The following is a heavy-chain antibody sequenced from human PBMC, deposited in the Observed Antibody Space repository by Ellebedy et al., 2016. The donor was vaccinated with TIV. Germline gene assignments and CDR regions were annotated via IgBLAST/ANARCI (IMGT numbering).Heavy chain of an antibody. CDR2: VYYSGSP. D-gene: IGHD3-10*01. Sequence: MPSETLSLTCSVSGGSVSSTRYYWAWIRQPPGKGLEYIGSVYYSGSPYYNPSFKRRVTLSADTSKNQFSLNLRTVTAADTAVYYCARARGQYLYGSGSYFTNWGQGEVVTVSS. J-gene: IGHJ4*02. CDR3: ARARGQYLYGSGSYFTN. V-gene: IGHV4-39*01. CDR1: GGSVSSTRYY.